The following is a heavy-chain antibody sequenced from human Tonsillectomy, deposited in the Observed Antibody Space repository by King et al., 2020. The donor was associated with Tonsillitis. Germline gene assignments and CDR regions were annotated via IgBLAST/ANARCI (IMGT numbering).Heavy chain of an antibody. CDR3: ARDSLSADFGDYVYYFAY. CDR1: GFTFSRYA. J-gene: IGHJ4*02. D-gene: IGHD4-17*01. V-gene: IGHV3-30*01. CDR2: ISYDGSKE. Sequence: VQLVESGGGVVQPGGSLSLSCAASGFTFSRYAVHWVRQAPGKGLEWVAVISYDGSKEHYADSVKGRFTISRDNSKNTLYLQMNSLRPEDTALFFCARDSLSADFGDYVYYFAYWGQGTLVTVSS.